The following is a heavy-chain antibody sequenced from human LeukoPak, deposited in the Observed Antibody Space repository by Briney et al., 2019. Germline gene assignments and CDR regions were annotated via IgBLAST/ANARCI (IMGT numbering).Heavy chain of an antibody. CDR2: IYSSGST. Sequence: IGRIYSSGSTNYNPSLKSRVTISVDTSKNQFSLKLSSVTAADTAVYYCARNLRFLEWARAFDIWGQGTMVTVSS. D-gene: IGHD3-3*01. V-gene: IGHV4-4*07. J-gene: IGHJ3*02. CDR3: ARNLRFLEWARAFDI.